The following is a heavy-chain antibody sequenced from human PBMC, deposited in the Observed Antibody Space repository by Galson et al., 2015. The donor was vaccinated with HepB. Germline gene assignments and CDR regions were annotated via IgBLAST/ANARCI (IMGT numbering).Heavy chain of an antibody. CDR2: IIPIFGTA. V-gene: IGHV1-69*13. Sequence: SVKVSCKASGGTFSSYAISWVRQAPGQGLEWMGGIIPIFGTANYAQKFQGRVTITADESTSTAYMELSSLRSEDTAVYYCARGNRGYSYGYSGWFDPWGQGTLVTVSS. D-gene: IGHD5-18*01. CDR3: ARGNRGYSYGYSGWFDP. CDR1: GGTFSSYA. J-gene: IGHJ5*02.